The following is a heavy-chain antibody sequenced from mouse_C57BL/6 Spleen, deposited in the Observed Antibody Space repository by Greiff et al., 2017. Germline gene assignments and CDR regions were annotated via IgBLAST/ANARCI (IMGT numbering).Heavy chain of an antibody. CDR3: ARYGYEYDVYFDY. J-gene: IGHJ2*01. D-gene: IGHD2-4*01. CDR2: IRNKANGYTT. V-gene: IGHV7-3*01. CDR1: GFTFTDYY. Sequence: DVQLVESGGGLVQPGGSLSLSCAASGFTFTDYYMSWVRQPPGKALEWLGFIRNKANGYTTEYSASVKGRLTISRDTSQSVLYLQMNALSAEDSATYFCARYGYEYDVYFDYWGQGTTLTVSS.